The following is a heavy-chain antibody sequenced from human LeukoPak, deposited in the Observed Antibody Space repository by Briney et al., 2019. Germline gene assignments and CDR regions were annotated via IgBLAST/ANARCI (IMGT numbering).Heavy chain of an antibody. V-gene: IGHV3-11*01. CDR3: ARRIDI. CDR2: ISSSGRTI. Sequence: GGSLRLSCAASGFICNDYYMTWIRQAPGKGLEWLSYISSSGRTIYYADSVKGRFTISRDNANNSLYLQMNSLKVDDTAVYYCARRIDIWGQGTRVTVSS. CDR1: GFICNDYY. J-gene: IGHJ3*02.